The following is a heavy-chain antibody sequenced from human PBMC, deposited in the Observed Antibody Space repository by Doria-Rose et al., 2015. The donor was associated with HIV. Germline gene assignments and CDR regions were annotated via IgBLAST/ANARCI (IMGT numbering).Heavy chain of an antibody. D-gene: IGHD6-13*01. Sequence: QVQLVQSGPVLVKPTETLTLTCTVSGVSLSSPGMGVSWIRQPPGKALEWLANIFSDDVRSYKTPLKSRLTISTGTSKSQVVLTMTDMDPVDTATYYCARIKSSRWYHKYYFDFWGQGTLVIVSA. CDR2: IFSDDVR. CDR3: ARIKSSRWYHKYYFDF. CDR1: GVSLSSPGMG. J-gene: IGHJ4*02. V-gene: IGHV2-26*01.